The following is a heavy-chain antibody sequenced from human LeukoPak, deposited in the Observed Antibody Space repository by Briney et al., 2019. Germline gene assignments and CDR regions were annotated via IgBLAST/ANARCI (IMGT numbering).Heavy chain of an antibody. D-gene: IGHD1-1*01. CDR3: AREFPPVVKYKFDY. CDR2: IWYDGSEK. Sequence: GGSLRLSCAASGFSFSSFSVHWVRQAPGKGLEWVAVIWYDGSEKYYADTAKGRFTISRDNTKNTLHLQMNSLRPEDTAVYYCAREFPPVVKYKFDYWGQGTLVTVSS. J-gene: IGHJ4*02. V-gene: IGHV3-33*01. CDR1: GFSFSSFS.